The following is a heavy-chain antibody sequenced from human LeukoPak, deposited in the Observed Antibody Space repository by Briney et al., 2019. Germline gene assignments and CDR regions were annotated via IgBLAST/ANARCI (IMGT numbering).Heavy chain of an antibody. CDR3: ARTSTIAVAGEPDAFDI. CDR2: IKQDGSEK. CDR1: GFTFSSYW. J-gene: IGHJ3*02. Sequence: GGYLRLSCAASGFTFSSYWMSWVRQAPGKGLEWVANIKQDGSEKYYVDSVKGRFTISRDNAKNSLYLQMNSLRAEDTAVYYCARTSTIAVAGEPDAFDIWGQGTMVTVSS. D-gene: IGHD6-19*01. V-gene: IGHV3-7*01.